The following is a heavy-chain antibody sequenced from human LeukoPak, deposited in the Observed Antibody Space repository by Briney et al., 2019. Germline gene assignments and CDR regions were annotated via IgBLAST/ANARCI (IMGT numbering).Heavy chain of an antibody. CDR2: VYHRVST. D-gene: IGHD6-13*01. V-gene: IGHV4-59*12. Sequence: SETLSLTCSVSGGFPSIYYWSWIRQPPGKGLEWIGYVYHRVSTDYNPSLKSRVTISVDKSKNQFSLKLSSVTAADTAVYYCARAAAAATFDYWGQGTLVTVSS. CDR3: ARAAAAATFDY. J-gene: IGHJ4*02. CDR1: GGFPSIYY.